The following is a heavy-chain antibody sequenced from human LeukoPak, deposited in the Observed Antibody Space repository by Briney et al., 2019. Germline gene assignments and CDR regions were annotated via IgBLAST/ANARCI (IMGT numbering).Heavy chain of an antibody. CDR2: VGIAGDT. Sequence: AGSLRLSCAASGFTFNNYEMHWVRQTAGKGLDWVSAVGIAGDTFYAGSVKGRFSISRDNAESSLFLQMNSLRAGDTAVYYCAREGRMGTADAFDVWGKGTMVTVSS. J-gene: IGHJ3*01. CDR1: GFTFNNYE. D-gene: IGHD1-14*01. CDR3: AREGRMGTADAFDV. V-gene: IGHV3-13*01.